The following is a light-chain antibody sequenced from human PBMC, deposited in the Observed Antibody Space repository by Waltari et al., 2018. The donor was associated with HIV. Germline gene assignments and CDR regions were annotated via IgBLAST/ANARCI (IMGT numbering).Light chain of an antibody. CDR2: DVS. J-gene: IGLJ1*01. CDR3: CSYAGSGTYV. V-gene: IGLV2-23*02. CDR1: SSDVGTYNH. Sequence: QSALTQPASVSGSPGQSITTSCTGTSSDVGTYNHVSWYQLHPGKVPKLMIYDVSKRPSGGSNRFSGSKSGDTASLTISGLQAEDEADYYCCSYAGSGTYVFGTGTKVTVL.